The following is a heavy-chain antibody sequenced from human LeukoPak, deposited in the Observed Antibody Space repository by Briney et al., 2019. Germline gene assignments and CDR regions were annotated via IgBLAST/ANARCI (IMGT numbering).Heavy chain of an antibody. V-gene: IGHV3-53*01. CDR3: ARDSSSFPNYFDF. D-gene: IGHD3-3*02. J-gene: IGHJ4*02. Sequence: GGSLRLSCAASGFTVSSTYMSWVRQAPGQGLEWVSLIYSSGSTFYADSVQGRFTISRANSKNTLYLQMNSLRAEDTAMYYCARDSSSFPNYFDFWGQGTLVTVSS. CDR1: GFTVSSTY. CDR2: IYSSGST.